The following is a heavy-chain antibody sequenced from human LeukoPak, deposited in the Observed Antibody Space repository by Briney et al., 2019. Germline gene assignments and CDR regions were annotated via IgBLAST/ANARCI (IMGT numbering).Heavy chain of an antibody. J-gene: IGHJ4*02. CDR1: GFTFSSYE. Sequence: PGGSPRLSCGASGFTFSSYEMNWVRQAPGKGLEWVSYISSSGSTIYYSDSVKGRFTISRDNARNSLYLQMNSLRAEDTAVYYCARVGYSYGLDYFDYWGQGNLVTVSS. D-gene: IGHD5-18*01. CDR3: ARVGYSYGLDYFDY. V-gene: IGHV3-48*03. CDR2: ISSSGSTI.